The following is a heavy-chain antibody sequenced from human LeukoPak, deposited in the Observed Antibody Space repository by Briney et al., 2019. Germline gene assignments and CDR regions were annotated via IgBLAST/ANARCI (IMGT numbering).Heavy chain of an antibody. J-gene: IGHJ5*02. CDR3: AKGGVGWYLNWFDP. CDR1: GFTFSSYV. Sequence: GGSLRLSCAASGFTFSSYVMSWVRQVPGKGLEWVSAISGSGGNTYYADSVKGRFTISRANSKNTLYMQMNSLRAEDTAVYYCAKGGVGWYLNWFDPWGQGTRVTVSS. V-gene: IGHV3-23*01. D-gene: IGHD6-19*01. CDR2: ISGSGGNT.